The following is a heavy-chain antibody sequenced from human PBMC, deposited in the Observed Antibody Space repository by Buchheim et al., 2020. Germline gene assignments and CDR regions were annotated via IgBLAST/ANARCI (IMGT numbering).Heavy chain of an antibody. CDR2: ISSSSSYI. CDR1: GFTFSSYS. D-gene: IGHD3-3*01. Sequence: EVQLVESGGGLVKPGGSLRLSCAASGFTFSSYSMNWVRQAPGKGLEWVSSISSSSSYIYYADSVKGRFTISRDNAKNTLYLQMNSLRAEDTAVYYCARGGPYDFWSGYYDAPCDYWGQGTL. V-gene: IGHV3-21*01. J-gene: IGHJ4*02. CDR3: ARGGPYDFWSGYYDAPCDY.